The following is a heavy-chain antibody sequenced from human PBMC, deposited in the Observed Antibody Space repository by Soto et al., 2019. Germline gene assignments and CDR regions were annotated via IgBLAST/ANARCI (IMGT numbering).Heavy chain of an antibody. CDR2: ISAGNGNT. J-gene: IGHJ4*02. CDR3: ARGLYNPLDY. D-gene: IGHD1-20*01. V-gene: IGHV1-3*01. CDR1: GYTFSSNP. Sequence: PGGSLRLSCGASGYTFSSNPMQWVRQAPGRRLEWMGWISAGNGNTKYSQKFQGRVTITRDTSASTAYMELSSLRSEDTAVYYCARGLYNPLDYWGQGTLVTVS.